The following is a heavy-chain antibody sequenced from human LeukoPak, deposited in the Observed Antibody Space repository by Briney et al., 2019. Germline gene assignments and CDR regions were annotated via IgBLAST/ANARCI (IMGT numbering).Heavy chain of an antibody. J-gene: IGHJ5*02. CDR3: ARSQRQCDHNWFAP. CDR1: GYTFTTYD. Sequence: ASVKVSCKASGYTFTTYDLNWVRQAAGQGLELMGWMNPNTGNTHYAQKFQGRVTFTRNTSISTAYMVLSSLTSDDTAVYFCARSQRQCDHNWFAPWGQGTLVTVSS. D-gene: IGHD6-19*01. CDR2: MNPNTGNT. V-gene: IGHV1-8*03.